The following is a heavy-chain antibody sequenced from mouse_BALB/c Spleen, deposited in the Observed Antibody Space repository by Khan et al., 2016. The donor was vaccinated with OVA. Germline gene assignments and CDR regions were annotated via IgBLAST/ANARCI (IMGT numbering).Heavy chain of an antibody. D-gene: IGHD2-3*01. V-gene: IGHV5-9-3*01. CDR1: GFNFNNYA. J-gene: IGHJ2*01. CDR2: VSSGGSYT. CDR3: ARQGGIYDGPFCY. Sequence: EVELVESGGGLVKPGGSLKLSCAASGFNFNNYAMSWVRQTPEKRLEWVATVSSGGSYTYYPDSVKGRFTISRDNAKNTLYLQMSSLRSEDTAMYYCARQGGIYDGPFCYWGQGTTLTISS.